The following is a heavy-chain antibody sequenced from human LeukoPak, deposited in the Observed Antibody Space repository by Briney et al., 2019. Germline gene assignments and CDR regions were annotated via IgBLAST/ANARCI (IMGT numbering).Heavy chain of an antibody. J-gene: IGHJ3*02. CDR1: GGTFGDYA. V-gene: IGHV3-49*04. CDR3: TRDREAAAGINALDT. D-gene: IGHD6-13*01. CDR2: ITSKAFGGTA. Sequence: GGSLRLSCTPSGGTFGDYAVSWVRQAPGKGLEWLGFITSKAFGGTAEYAAAVKGRFTISRDDSKSLAYLQMNSLKTEDTAVYYCTRDREAAAGINALDTWGQGTMDTVSS.